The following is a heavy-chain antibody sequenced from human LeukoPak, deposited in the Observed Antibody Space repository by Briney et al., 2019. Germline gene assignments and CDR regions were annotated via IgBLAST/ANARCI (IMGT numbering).Heavy chain of an antibody. D-gene: IGHD3-22*01. V-gene: IGHV3-23*01. CDR1: GFTFSSYA. CDR3: EKPYYYDSSGYSDY. Sequence: AGGSLRLSCAASGFTFSSYAMSRVRQAPGKGLEWVSAISGSGGSTYYADSVKGRFTISRDNSKNTLYLQMNSLRAEDTAVYYCEKPYYYDSSGYSDYWGQGTLVTVSS. J-gene: IGHJ4*02. CDR2: ISGSGGST.